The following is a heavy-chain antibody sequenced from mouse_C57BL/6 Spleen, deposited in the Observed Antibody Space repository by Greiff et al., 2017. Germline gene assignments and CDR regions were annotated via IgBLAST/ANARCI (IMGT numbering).Heavy chain of an antibody. CDR3: ARYDGPYAMDY. J-gene: IGHJ4*01. D-gene: IGHD2-3*01. Sequence: QVQLQQSGAELVRPGTSVKMSCKASGYTFTNYWIGWAKQRPGHGLEWIGDIYPGGGYTNYNEKFKGKATLTADKSSSTAYMQFSSLTTEDSAIYYCARYDGPYAMDYWGQGTSGTVSS. CDR2: IYPGGGYT. V-gene: IGHV1-63*01. CDR1: GYTFTNYW.